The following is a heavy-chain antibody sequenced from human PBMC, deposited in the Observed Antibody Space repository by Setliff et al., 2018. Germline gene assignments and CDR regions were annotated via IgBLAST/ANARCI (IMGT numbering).Heavy chain of an antibody. CDR3: ARGSAKMVALPTANYFDP. J-gene: IGHJ5*02. CDR2: ISGYDDNT. CDR1: GYSFTNYG. V-gene: IGHV1-18*01. Sequence: GSVKVSCKAFGYSFTNYGLNWVRQAPGQGLEWMGWISGYDDNTNYAQHLQGRVTMTTDTSTSTAYMELRSLTSADTAVYYCARGSAKMVALPTANYFDPWGQGTPVTVSS. D-gene: IGHD2-2*01.